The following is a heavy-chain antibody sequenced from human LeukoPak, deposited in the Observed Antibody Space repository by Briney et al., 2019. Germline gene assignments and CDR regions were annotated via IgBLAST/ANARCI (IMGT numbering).Heavy chain of an antibody. CDR2: ISGGGAGT. V-gene: IGHV3-23*01. J-gene: IGHJ4*02. CDR1: GLSFSFYA. D-gene: IGHD1-1*01. Sequence: PGGSLRLSCAASGLSFSFYAMSWVRQAPGKGLEWVSSISGGGAGTYYVDSVRGRFTISRDNSKNTLYLQMNSLRAEDTALYYCAKDFVRYNIQFDYWGQGALVTVSS. CDR3: AKDFVRYNIQFDY.